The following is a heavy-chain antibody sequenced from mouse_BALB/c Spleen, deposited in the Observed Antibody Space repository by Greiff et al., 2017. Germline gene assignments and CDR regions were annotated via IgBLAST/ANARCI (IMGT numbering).Heavy chain of an antibody. Sequence: EVQLQQSGPGLVKPSQSLSLTCTVTGYSITSDYAWNWIRQFPGNKLEWMGYISYSGSTSYNPSLKSRISITRDTSKNQFFLQLNSVTTEDTATYYCATHYGSSPWFAYWGQGTLVTVSA. D-gene: IGHD1-1*01. CDR3: ATHYGSSPWFAY. CDR1: GYSITSDYA. J-gene: IGHJ3*01. V-gene: IGHV3-2*02. CDR2: ISYSGST.